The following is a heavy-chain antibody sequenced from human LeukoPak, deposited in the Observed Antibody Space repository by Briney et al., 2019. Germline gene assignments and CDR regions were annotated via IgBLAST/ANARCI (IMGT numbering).Heavy chain of an antibody. CDR2: IYPSGST. J-gene: IGHJ4*02. Sequence: ASETLSLTCSVSGGSISNFYWSWIRQSPGKGLEWIGYIYPSGSTNYNPSHASTIYNPSLKSRVTISVDTSKNQLSLMLSAVTAADTAVYYCARHWGDYAHFDYWGQGTLVTVSS. CDR3: ARHWGDYAHFDY. V-gene: IGHV4-4*09. D-gene: IGHD3-16*01. CDR1: GGSISNFY.